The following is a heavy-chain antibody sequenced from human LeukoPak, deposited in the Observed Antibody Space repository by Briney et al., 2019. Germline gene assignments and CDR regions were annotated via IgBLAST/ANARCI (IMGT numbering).Heavy chain of an antibody. CDR3: ARDRGYGSGSYPPLNWFDP. D-gene: IGHD3-10*01. V-gene: IGHV1-18*04. CDR2: ISAYNSNT. CDR1: GYTFTSYG. J-gene: IGHJ5*02. Sequence: ASVKVSCKASGYTFTSYGISWVRQAPGQGLEWMGWISAYNSNTNYAQKLQGRVTMTTDTSTSTAYMELRSLRSDDTAVYYCARDRGYGSGSYPPLNWFDPWGQGTLVTVSS.